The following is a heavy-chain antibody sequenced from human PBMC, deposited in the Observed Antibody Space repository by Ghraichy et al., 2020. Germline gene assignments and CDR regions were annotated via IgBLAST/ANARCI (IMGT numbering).Heavy chain of an antibody. CDR3: ARDKGGMDV. V-gene: IGHV3-7*01. Sequence: GESLNISCAASGFTFSSYWMSWVRQAPGKGLEWVANIKQDGSEKYYVDSVKGRFTISRDNAKNSLYLQMNSLRAEDTAVYYCARDKGGMDVWGQGTTVTVSS. J-gene: IGHJ6*02. CDR2: IKQDGSEK. CDR1: GFTFSSYW.